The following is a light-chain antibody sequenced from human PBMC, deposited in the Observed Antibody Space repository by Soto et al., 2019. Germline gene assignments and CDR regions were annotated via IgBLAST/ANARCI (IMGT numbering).Light chain of an antibody. CDR2: GAS. J-gene: IGKJ1*01. Sequence: ETELTQSPATLSVSPGERATLSCRARQSVYNSLAWYQERPGQAPRLLIYGASTRATGIPARFSGSGSGTEFTLTISSLQSEDSAIYYCQQYNNWSTFGQGTKVEIK. CDR3: QQYNNWST. CDR1: QSVYNS. V-gene: IGKV3-15*01.